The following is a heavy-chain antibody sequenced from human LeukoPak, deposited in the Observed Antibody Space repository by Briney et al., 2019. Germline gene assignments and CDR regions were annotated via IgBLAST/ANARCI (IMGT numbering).Heavy chain of an antibody. CDR1: GGSISSCY. CDR3: ARDNGGRAFDI. V-gene: IGHV4-4*07. Sequence: SETLSLTCTVSGGSISSCYWSWMRQPAGKGLQGIGRIYTSGSTNYNPSLKSRVTMSVDTSKNQFSLKLSSVTAADTAVCICARDNGGRAFDIWGEGTMGTVSS. D-gene: IGHD2-8*01. J-gene: IGHJ3*02. CDR2: IYTSGST.